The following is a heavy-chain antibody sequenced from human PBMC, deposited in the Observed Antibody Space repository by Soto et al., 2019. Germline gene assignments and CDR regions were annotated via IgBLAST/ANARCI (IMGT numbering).Heavy chain of an antibody. CDR2: IRGDGGQT. CDR3: ARDVGLDSDDFFAY. CDR1: VFTFSSYG. J-gene: IGHJ4*02. D-gene: IGHD3-9*01. V-gene: IGHV3-23*01. Sequence: PGGSLRLSCTASVFTFSSYGMGLVRQAPGKGLQWVSTIRGDGGQTHYTDSVKGRFSISRYNSKNTVYLQMDSLRAEDTAMYFCARDVGLDSDDFFAYWGQGTKVTVSS.